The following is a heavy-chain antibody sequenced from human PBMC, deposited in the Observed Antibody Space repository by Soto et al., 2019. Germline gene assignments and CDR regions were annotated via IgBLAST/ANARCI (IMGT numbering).Heavy chain of an antibody. V-gene: IGHV3-23*01. CDR1: GFTFSDYY. CDR2: ISGSGGST. Sequence: GGSLRLSCAASGFTFSDYYMSWIRQAPGKGLEWVSAISGSGGSTYYADSVKGRFTISRDNSKNTLYLQMNSLRAEDTAVYYCAKETRALRYFDWLCLDYWGKGTLVTVSS. J-gene: IGHJ4*02. CDR3: AKETRALRYFDWLCLDY. D-gene: IGHD3-9*01.